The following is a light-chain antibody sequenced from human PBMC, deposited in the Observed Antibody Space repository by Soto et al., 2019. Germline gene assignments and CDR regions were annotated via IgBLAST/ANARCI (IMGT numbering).Light chain of an antibody. CDR1: QSLSGNY. CDR3: QQYGHSPIT. CDR2: GAS. J-gene: IGKJ5*01. Sequence: EIVLTQSPGTLSLSPGERVTLSCRASQSLSGNYLAWYQQKPGQAPMFLIYGASNRATDIPDRFSGGGSGTDFALTINRLEPEDSAVYYCQQYGHSPITFGQGTRLEIK. V-gene: IGKV3-20*01.